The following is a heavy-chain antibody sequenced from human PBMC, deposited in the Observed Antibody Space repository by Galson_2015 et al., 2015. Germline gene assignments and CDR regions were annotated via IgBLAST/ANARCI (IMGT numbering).Heavy chain of an antibody. V-gene: IGHV3-23*01. CDR3: AKGGPVAVARVERYYLDY. CDR2: FSKSGGRT. D-gene: IGHD6-19*01. J-gene: IGHJ4*02. CDR1: GFTFSSYA. Sequence: LRLSCAASGFTFSSYAMSWVRQAPGKGLEWVSGFSKSGGRTDYADSVKGRFTISRGNSKNTLYLQMNSLRAEDTAVYYCAKGGPVAVARVERYYLDYWGQGTLVTVPS.